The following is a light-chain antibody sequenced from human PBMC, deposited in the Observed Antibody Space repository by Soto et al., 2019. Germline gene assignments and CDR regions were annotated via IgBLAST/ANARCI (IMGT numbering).Light chain of an antibody. J-gene: IGKJ4*01. V-gene: IGKV1-5*01. CDR3: QQHNSFALT. CDR1: QSMGGW. Sequence: DIQMTQSPSTLSASVGDRVTITCRASQSMGGWLAWYQQKPGKAPRLLIYDASSLQRGVPSRFSGSGSGTEFTLTISSLQPDDFATYYCQQHNSFALTFGGGTKVEIK. CDR2: DAS.